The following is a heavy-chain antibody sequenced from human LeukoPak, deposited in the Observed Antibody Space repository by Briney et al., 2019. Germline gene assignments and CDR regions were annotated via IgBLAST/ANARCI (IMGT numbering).Heavy chain of an antibody. CDR1: GFTFSSYA. D-gene: IGHD3-16*02. J-gene: IGHJ4*02. Sequence: PGGSLRPSCAASGFTFSSYAMHWVRQAPGKGLEWVAVISYDGSNKYYADSVKGRFTISRDNSKNTLYLQMNSLRAEDTAVYYCARELKAAYDYVWGSYRSFDYWGQGTLVTVSS. V-gene: IGHV3-30-3*01. CDR3: ARELKAAYDYVWGSYRSFDY. CDR2: ISYDGSNK.